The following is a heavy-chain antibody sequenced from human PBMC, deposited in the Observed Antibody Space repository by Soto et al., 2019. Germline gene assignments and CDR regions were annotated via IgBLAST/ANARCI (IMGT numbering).Heavy chain of an antibody. CDR3: AVAVTGSRSALAH. D-gene: IGHD6-19*01. CDR1: CGTFSSNA. J-gene: IGHJ4*02. V-gene: IGHV1-69*06. Sequence: QVQLVQSGAEVKKPGSSVKVSCKASCGTFSSNAISWVRQAPGQGLEWMGGIIPIYASPNYAQNFQGRVTVTADKATSTAYLELSRLKFADSAINYCAVAVTGSRSALAHWGQGTVVIASS. CDR2: IIPIYASP.